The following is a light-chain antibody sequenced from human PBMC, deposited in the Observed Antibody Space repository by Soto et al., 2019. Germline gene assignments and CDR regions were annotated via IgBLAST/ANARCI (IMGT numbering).Light chain of an antibody. Sequence: EIVMTQFAATLSVSPGERATLSCRASQSVRSNLAWYQQKPGQAPRLLIFAASTRATVIPARFRGSGSGTEFTLTISSLQPEDFATYHCQEYKTWTFGQGTKVDIK. CDR3: QEYKTWT. J-gene: IGKJ1*01. CDR2: AAS. CDR1: QSVRSN. V-gene: IGKV3-15*01.